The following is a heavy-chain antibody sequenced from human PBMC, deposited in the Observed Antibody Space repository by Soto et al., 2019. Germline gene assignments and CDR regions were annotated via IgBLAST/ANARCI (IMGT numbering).Heavy chain of an antibody. CDR1: GYSFTMYA. D-gene: IGHD2-2*01. V-gene: IGHV1-3*01. Sequence: QVQVVQSGAEVKKPGASVKVSCKASGYSFTMYAMHWVRQAPGQRLEWMGWINAGNGNTKYSQKLQGRVTITRDTSASTAYMELRSQRTEVTAVDYGARDPSADTSCCYPKGFDYWGQGTLVTVSS. J-gene: IGHJ4*02. CDR2: INAGNGNT. CDR3: ARDPSADTSCCYPKGFDY.